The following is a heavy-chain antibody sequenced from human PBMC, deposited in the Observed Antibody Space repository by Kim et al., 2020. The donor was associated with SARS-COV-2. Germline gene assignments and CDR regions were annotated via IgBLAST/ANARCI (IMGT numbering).Heavy chain of an antibody. J-gene: IGHJ5*02. V-gene: IGHV1-46*01. Sequence: AQKFQGRVTMTRDTSTSTVYMELSSLRSEDTAVYYCARDPEDYYDSRFDPWGQGTLVTVSS. CDR3: ARDPEDYYDSRFDP. D-gene: IGHD3-22*01.